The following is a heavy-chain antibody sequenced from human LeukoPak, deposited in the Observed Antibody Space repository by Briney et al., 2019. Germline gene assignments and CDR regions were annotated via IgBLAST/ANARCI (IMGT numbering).Heavy chain of an antibody. CDR3: ARGGRGSAAVVAPRSFDI. J-gene: IGHJ3*02. Sequence: GGSLRLSYAASGFTVSSIHMVWVRQAPGMGLEWVSVTYTGGNSYYADSVKGRFIISRDISKNTLYLQMNSLRAEDSALYYCARGGRGSAAVVAPRSFDIWGQGTMVTVSS. CDR2: TYTGGNS. V-gene: IGHV3-53*01. CDR1: GFTVSSIH. D-gene: IGHD3-22*01.